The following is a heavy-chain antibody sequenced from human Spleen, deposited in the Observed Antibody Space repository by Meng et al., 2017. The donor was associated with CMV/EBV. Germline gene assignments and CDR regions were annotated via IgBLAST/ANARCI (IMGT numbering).Heavy chain of an antibody. J-gene: IGHJ6*02. V-gene: IGHV1-2*02. D-gene: IGHD2/OR15-2a*01. CDR2: INPNSGGT. CDR3: ARAGSGIVIEPRTMPGETYYFSSLDV. CDR1: GYTFTGYY. Sequence: ASVKVSCKASGYTFTGYYMHWVRQAPGQGLEWMGWINPNSGGTNYAQNFQGRDTMTRDTSFSTAYMELSTLRSDDTAVYYCARAGSGIVIEPRTMPGETYYFSSLDVWGQGTTVTVSS.